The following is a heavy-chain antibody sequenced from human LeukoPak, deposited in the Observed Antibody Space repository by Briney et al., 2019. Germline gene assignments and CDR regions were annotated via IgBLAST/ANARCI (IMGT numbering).Heavy chain of an antibody. J-gene: IGHJ3*02. D-gene: IGHD5-24*01. CDR1: GFTFSSHW. Sequence: GGSLRLSCAASGFTFSSHWMSWVRQAPGKGLEWVANIKEDGSEKYYVDSVKGRFTISRDNAKNSLYLQMNSLRAEDTAVYYCAREGDGEGAFDTWGQGTMVIVSS. V-gene: IGHV3-7*04. CDR3: AREGDGEGAFDT. CDR2: IKEDGSEK.